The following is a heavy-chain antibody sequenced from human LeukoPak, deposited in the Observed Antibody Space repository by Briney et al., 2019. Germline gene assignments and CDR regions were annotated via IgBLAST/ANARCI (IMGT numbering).Heavy chain of an antibody. Sequence: PGGSLRLSCAASGFTFSSYSMNWVRQAPGKGLEWVSYISSSSSTIYYADSVKGRFTISRDNAKNSLYLQMNSLRAEDTAVYYCARDKDGSSWPHFDYWGQGTLVTVSS. CDR1: GFTFSSYS. CDR2: ISSSSSTI. J-gene: IGHJ4*02. V-gene: IGHV3-48*01. D-gene: IGHD6-13*01. CDR3: ARDKDGSSWPHFDY.